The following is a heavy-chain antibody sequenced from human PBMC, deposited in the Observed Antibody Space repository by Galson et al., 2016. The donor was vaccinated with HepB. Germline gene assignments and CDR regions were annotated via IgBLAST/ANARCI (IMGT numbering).Heavy chain of an antibody. J-gene: IGHJ4*02. CDR2: ISRGSGYI. Sequence: SLRLSCAASGFTFSTYNMNWVRQAPGKGLGWVSSISRGSGYIYYADSVKGQFTISRDNAKNSLYLQMNSLRAEDTAVYYCCVDTAMDYVFDYWGQGTLVTVSS. CDR1: GFTFSTYN. D-gene: IGHD5-18*01. CDR3: CVDTAMDYVFDY. V-gene: IGHV3-21*01.